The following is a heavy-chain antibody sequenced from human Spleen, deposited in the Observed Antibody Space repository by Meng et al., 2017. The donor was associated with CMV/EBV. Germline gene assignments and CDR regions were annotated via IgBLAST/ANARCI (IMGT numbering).Heavy chain of an antibody. CDR3: AKGLRPYGPFDY. D-gene: IGHD4-17*01. V-gene: IGHV4-39*07. CDR1: GGSISSSSYY. J-gene: IGHJ4*02. CDR2: NYYSGTT. Sequence: QRQLQESGPVLVKPSGTLSLTGAVSGGSISSSSYYWGWIQHPGGERLGSGGSNYYSGTTYYTSSIKSRVPISVDTSNNLFPMKLSFVTADNTAVYCCAKGLRPYGPFDYWGQGTLVTVSS.